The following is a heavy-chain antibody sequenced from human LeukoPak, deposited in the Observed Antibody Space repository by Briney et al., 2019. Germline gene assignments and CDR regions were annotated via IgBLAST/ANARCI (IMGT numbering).Heavy chain of an antibody. D-gene: IGHD3-3*01. Sequence: PSETLSLTCTVPGGSITSYYWSWIRQPPGKGLEWIGYIYYSGSTNYNPSLKSRVTISLNTSKTQFSLKLSSVTAADTAVYYCARGTFWSGYYHDYWGQGTLVTVSS. J-gene: IGHJ4*02. CDR2: IYYSGST. CDR3: ARGTFWSGYYHDY. V-gene: IGHV4-59*01. CDR1: GGSITSYY.